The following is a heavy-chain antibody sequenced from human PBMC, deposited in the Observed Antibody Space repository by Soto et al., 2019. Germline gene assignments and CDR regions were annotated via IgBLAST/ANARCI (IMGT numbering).Heavy chain of an antibody. V-gene: IGHV3-30-3*01. CDR3: ARDDEGGSDCDLGY. Sequence: QVQLMESGGGVVQPGRSLRLSCAVSGFTLSSHAMHWVRQAPGKGLEWVALILSDGNNKYYADSVKGRFTTSRDNSKNTMYLQMNSLRVEDTAVYYCARDDEGGSDCDLGYWGQGALVTVSS. CDR1: GFTLSSHA. CDR2: ILSDGNNK. J-gene: IGHJ4*02. D-gene: IGHD1-26*01.